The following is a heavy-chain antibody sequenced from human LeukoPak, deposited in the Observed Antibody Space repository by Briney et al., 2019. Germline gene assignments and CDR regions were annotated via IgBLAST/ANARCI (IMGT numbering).Heavy chain of an antibody. J-gene: IGHJ4*02. Sequence: GGSLRLSCAASGFTFSSYAMNWVRQAPGKGLEWVSSISSSSSYIYYADSVKGRFTISRDNAKNSLYLQMNSLRAEDTAVYYCAKDAVAGFFDYWGQGTLVTVSS. D-gene: IGHD6-19*01. CDR3: AKDAVAGFFDY. CDR2: ISSSSSYI. CDR1: GFTFSSYA. V-gene: IGHV3-21*04.